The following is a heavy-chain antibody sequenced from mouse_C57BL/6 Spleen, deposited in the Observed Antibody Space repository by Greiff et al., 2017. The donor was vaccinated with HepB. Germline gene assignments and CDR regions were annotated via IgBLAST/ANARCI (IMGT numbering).Heavy chain of an antibody. CDR1: GYTFTDYY. CDR3: ARKGNDYDSWFAY. Sequence: VHVKQSGPELVKPGASVKISCKASGYTFTDYYMNWVKQSHGKSLEWIGDINPNNGGTSYNQKFKGKATLTVDKSSSTAYMELRSLTSEDSAVYYCARKGNDYDSWFAYWGQGTLVTVSA. J-gene: IGHJ3*01. V-gene: IGHV1-26*01. CDR2: INPNNGGT. D-gene: IGHD2-4*01.